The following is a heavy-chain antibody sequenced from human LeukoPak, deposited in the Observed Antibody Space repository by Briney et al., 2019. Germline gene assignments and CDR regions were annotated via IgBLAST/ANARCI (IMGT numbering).Heavy chain of an antibody. CDR2: ISSSSSHI. Sequence: GGSLRLSCAASGITFSPYSMNWVRQAPGKGLEWVSSISSSSSHIFYVDSVKGRFTISRDNAKNSLYLQMNSLRAEDTAVYYCAKGADWNGGLDYWGQGTLVTVSS. CDR1: GITFSPYS. D-gene: IGHD3-3*01. V-gene: IGHV3-21*01. CDR3: AKGADWNGGLDY. J-gene: IGHJ4*02.